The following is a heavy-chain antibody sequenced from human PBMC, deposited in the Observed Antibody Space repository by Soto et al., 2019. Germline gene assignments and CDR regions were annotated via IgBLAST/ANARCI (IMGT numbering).Heavy chain of an antibody. Sequence: SQTLSLTCAISGDSVSSNSAAWNWIRQSPSRGLEWLGRTYYRSKWYNDYAVSVKSRITINPDTSKIQFSLQLNSVTPEDTAVYYCARGWYSSSPNWFDPWGQGTLVTVSS. CDR1: GDSVSSNSAA. J-gene: IGHJ5*02. D-gene: IGHD6-6*01. CDR2: TYYRSKWYN. CDR3: ARGWYSSSPNWFDP. V-gene: IGHV6-1*01.